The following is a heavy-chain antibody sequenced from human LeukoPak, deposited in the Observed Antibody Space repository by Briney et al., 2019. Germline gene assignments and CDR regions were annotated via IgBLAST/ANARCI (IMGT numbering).Heavy chain of an antibody. V-gene: IGHV3-53*01. CDR2: IYSGDST. CDR3: AKDRPVTGNWFDP. J-gene: IGHJ5*02. CDR1: GFTVSTNY. D-gene: IGHD1-14*01. Sequence: GGSLRLSCTASGFTVSTNYMNWVRQAPGKGLEWVSVIYSGDSTYYADSVKGRFTISRDNSKNTLYLQMNSLRAEDTAVYYCAKDRPVTGNWFDPWGQGTLVTVSS.